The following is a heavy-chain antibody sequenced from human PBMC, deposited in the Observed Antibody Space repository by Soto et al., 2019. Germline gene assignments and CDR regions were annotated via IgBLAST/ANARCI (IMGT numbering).Heavy chain of an antibody. CDR3: ARRDRDIVVVPAAMPNYYYYGMDV. D-gene: IGHD2-2*01. Sequence: QVQLVQSGAEVKKPGSSVKVSCKASGGTFSSYAISWVRQAPGQGLEWMGGIIPIFGTANYAQKFQGRVTITADESTSTADMELSSLRSEDTAVYYCARRDRDIVVVPAAMPNYYYYGMDVWGQGTTVTVSS. J-gene: IGHJ6*02. CDR2: IIPIFGTA. V-gene: IGHV1-69*01. CDR1: GGTFSSYA.